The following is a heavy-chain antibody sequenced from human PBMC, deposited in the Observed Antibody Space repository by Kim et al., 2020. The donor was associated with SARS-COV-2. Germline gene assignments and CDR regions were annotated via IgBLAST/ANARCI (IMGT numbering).Heavy chain of an antibody. CDR2: ISGSGGST. D-gene: IGHD4-17*01. CDR3: VHYGDPGAIYSFDY. J-gene: IGHJ4*02. CDR1: GFTFSSYA. V-gene: IGHV3-23*01. Sequence: GGSLRLSCAASGFTFSSYAMSWVRQAPGKGLEWVSAISGSGGSTYYADSVKGRFTISRDNSKNTLYLQMNSLRAEDTAVYYCVHYGDPGAIYSFDYWGQGTLVTVSS.